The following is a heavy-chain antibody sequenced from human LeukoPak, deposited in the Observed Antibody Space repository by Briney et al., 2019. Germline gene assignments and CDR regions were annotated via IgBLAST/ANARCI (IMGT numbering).Heavy chain of an antibody. J-gene: IGHJ3*02. Sequence: GASVKVSCKASGYTFTGYYIHWVRQAPGQGLEWMGWIAPKSGGTNYAQKFHGRVTMTRDTSISAAYMELSSLRFDDTAVYYCARRAKAARPVPQDDAFDIWGQGTMVTVSS. CDR1: GYTFTGYY. D-gene: IGHD6-6*01. CDR2: IAPKSGGT. CDR3: ARRAKAARPVPQDDAFDI. V-gene: IGHV1-2*02.